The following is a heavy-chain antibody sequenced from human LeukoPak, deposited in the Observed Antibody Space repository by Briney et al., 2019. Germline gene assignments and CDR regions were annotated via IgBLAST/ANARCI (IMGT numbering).Heavy chain of an antibody. CDR1: GYSFTKYW. V-gene: IGHV5-51*01. CDR2: IYPGDSDA. Sequence: GESLKISCKGSGYSFTKYWIGWVRQRPGQGLEWMAIIYPGDSDARYSPSLQGQVTISADKSISTAYLQWSSLKASDTAMYYCARSSGGYGFDYWGQGTLVTVSS. CDR3: ARSSGGYGFDY. D-gene: IGHD3-10*01. J-gene: IGHJ4*02.